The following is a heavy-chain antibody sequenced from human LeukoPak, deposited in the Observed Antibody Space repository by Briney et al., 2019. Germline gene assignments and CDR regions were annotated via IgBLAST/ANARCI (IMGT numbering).Heavy chain of an antibody. CDR3: ARDYSVATMVRGTTHYYYYGMDV. V-gene: IGHV4-59*01. D-gene: IGHD3-10*01. Sequence: PSETLSLTCTVSGGAISSYYWSWIRQPPGKGLEWIGYIYYSGSTNYTPSLKSRVTMSVDTSKNQFSLKLSSVTAADTAVYYCARDYSVATMVRGTTHYYYYGMDVWGQGTTVTVSS. J-gene: IGHJ6*02. CDR2: IYYSGST. CDR1: GGAISSYY.